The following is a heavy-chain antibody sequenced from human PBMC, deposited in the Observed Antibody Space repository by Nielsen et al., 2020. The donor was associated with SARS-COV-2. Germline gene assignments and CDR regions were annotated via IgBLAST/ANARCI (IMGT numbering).Heavy chain of an antibody. D-gene: IGHD6-19*01. CDR2: ISSSGSTI. V-gene: IGHV3-48*03. Sequence: GESLKISCAASGFTFSSYEMNWVRQAPGKGLEWVSYISSSGSTIYYADSVKGRFTISRDNAKNSLYLQMNSLRAEDTAVYYCARVRSSGWYYYYYGMDVWGQGTTVTVSS. CDR3: ARVRSSGWYYYYYGMDV. J-gene: IGHJ6*02. CDR1: GFTFSSYE.